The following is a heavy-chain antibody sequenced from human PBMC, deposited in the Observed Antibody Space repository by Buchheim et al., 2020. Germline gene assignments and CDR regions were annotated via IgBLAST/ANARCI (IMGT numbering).Heavy chain of an antibody. CDR3: ARTAPMTTVTNFFDY. V-gene: IGHV4-39*01. CDR2: IYYSGST. D-gene: IGHD4-17*01. Sequence: QLQLQESGPGLVKPSETPSLTCTVSGGSISSSSYYWGWIRQPPGKGLEWIGSIYYSGSTYYNPSLKSRVTISVDTSKNQFSLKLSSVTAADTAVYYCARTAPMTTVTNFFDYWGQGTL. CDR1: GGSISSSSYY. J-gene: IGHJ4*02.